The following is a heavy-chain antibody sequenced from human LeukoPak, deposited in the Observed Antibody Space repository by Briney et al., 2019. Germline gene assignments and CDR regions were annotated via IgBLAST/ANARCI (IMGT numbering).Heavy chain of an antibody. Sequence: GGSLRLSCAASGFTFSSYAMSWVRQAPGKGLEWVSAISGSGGSTYYADSVKGRFTISRDNSKNTLYLQMNSLRAEDTAVYYCAKDRVPIAVAGRDYFDYWGQGTLVTVSS. D-gene: IGHD6-19*01. CDR3: AKDRVPIAVAGRDYFDY. V-gene: IGHV3-23*01. J-gene: IGHJ4*02. CDR1: GFTFSSYA. CDR2: ISGSGGST.